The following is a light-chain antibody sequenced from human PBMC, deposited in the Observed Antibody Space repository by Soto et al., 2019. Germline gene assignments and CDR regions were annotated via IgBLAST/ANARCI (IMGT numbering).Light chain of an antibody. CDR1: QSVRSTY. CDR2: GAS. Sequence: EIVLTQSPGTLSLSPGERATLSCRASQSVRSTYLAWYQQKPGHAPRLLIYGASSRATGIPDRFSGSGSGTDFTLTISRLEPEDFAVYYCQQYNSSPPTFGGGTKVEIK. CDR3: QQYNSSPPT. J-gene: IGKJ4*01. V-gene: IGKV3-20*01.